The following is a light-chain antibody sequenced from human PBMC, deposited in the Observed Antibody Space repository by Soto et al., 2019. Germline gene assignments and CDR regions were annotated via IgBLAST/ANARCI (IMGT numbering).Light chain of an antibody. CDR1: ETIGIW. V-gene: IGKV1-5*03. Sequence: DIQMTQSPSTLSASVGDRVTIACRASETIGIWLAWYQQKPGKAPKFLIYQASTLGGGVSSRFSGSGSGAEFTLTISSLQPDDVATYYCLQYNNYPWTFGQGTKVEVK. CDR2: QAS. J-gene: IGKJ1*01. CDR3: LQYNNYPWT.